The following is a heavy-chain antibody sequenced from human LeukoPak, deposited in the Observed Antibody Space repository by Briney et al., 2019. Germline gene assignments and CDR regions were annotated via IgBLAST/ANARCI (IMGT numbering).Heavy chain of an antibody. CDR2: IYYSGST. CDR1: GGSISSGGYY. CDR3: ARGRFYYDLSTGYHEY. D-gene: IGHD3-9*01. J-gene: IGHJ4*02. Sequence: PSETLSLTCTVSGGSISSGGYYWSWIRQHPGKGLEWIGYIYYSGSTYYNPSLKSRVTISVDTSRNQFSLKLSSVTAADTAVYYCARGRFYYDLSTGYHEYWGQGTLVTVSS. V-gene: IGHV4-31*03.